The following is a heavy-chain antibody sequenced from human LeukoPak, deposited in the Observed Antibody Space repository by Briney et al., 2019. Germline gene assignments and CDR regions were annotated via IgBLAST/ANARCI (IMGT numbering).Heavy chain of an antibody. CDR2: INPSGGST. Sequence: ASVKVSCKASGYTFTSYYMHRVRQAPGQGLEWMGIINPSGGSTSYAQKFQGRVTMTRDMSTSTVYMELSSLRSEDTAVYYCAREGTNHCSSTSCQELYYFDYWGQGTLVTVSS. CDR3: AREGTNHCSSTSCQELYYFDY. J-gene: IGHJ4*02. CDR1: GYTFTSYY. D-gene: IGHD2-2*01. V-gene: IGHV1-46*01.